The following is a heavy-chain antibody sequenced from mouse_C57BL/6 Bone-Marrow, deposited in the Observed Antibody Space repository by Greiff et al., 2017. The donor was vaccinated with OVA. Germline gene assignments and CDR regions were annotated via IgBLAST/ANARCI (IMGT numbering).Heavy chain of an antibody. CDR3: ARNGITTVVAGYYFDY. J-gene: IGHJ2*01. CDR2: IWSGGST. Sequence: VQLQQSGPGLVQPSQSLSITCTVSGFSLTSYGVHWVRQSPGKGLEWLGVIWSGGSTDYNAAFISRLSISKDNSKSQVFFKMNSLQADDTAIYYCARNGITTVVAGYYFDYWGQGTTLTVSS. D-gene: IGHD1-1*01. CDR1: GFSLTSYG. V-gene: IGHV2-2*01.